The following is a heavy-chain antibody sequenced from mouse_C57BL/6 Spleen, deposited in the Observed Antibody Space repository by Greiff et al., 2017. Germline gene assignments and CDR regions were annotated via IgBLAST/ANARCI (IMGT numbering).Heavy chain of an antibody. V-gene: IGHV5-17*01. CDR3: ARPGGNWYFDV. J-gene: IGHJ1*03. Sequence: EVQLKESGGGLVKPGGSLKLSCAASGFTFSDYGMHWVRQAPEKGLEWVAYISSGSSTIYYADTVKGRFTISRDNAKNTLFLQMTSLRSEDTAMYYCARPGGNWYFDVWGTGTTVTVSS. CDR2: ISSGSSTI. CDR1: GFTFSDYG.